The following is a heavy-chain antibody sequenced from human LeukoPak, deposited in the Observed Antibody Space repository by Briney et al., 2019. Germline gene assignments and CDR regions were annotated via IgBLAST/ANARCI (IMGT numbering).Heavy chain of an antibody. J-gene: IGHJ5*02. CDR3: ARDQYYDSKGFFDP. V-gene: IGHV1-18*01. CDR2: IHTYNGHT. CDR1: GYTFNSYG. D-gene: IGHD3-22*01. Sequence: ASLKLSCTSSGYTFNSYGITWVRQAPGQGLEWMGWIHTYNGHTNYAQKLQGRVTMATDTSTSTAYMQLRSLRSDDTAVYYCARDQYYDSKGFFDPWGEKTLVTVSS.